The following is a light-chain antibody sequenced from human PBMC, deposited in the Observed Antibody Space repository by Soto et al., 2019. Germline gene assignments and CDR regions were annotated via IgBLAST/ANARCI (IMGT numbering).Light chain of an antibody. Sequence: QSALTQPRSVSGSPGQSVTISCTGTSSNVGGYNYVSWYQQHPGKAPKLMIYDDSKRPSGVPDRFSGSKSGNAASLTISGLQAEDEGYYCWCYYADMYSLDVFGTGTKVTVL. CDR2: DDS. CDR3: CYYADMYSLDV. V-gene: IGLV2-11*01. J-gene: IGLJ1*01. CDR1: SSNVGGYNY.